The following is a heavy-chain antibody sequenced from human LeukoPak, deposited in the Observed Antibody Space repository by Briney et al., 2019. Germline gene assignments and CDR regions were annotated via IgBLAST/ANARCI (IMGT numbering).Heavy chain of an antibody. CDR3: ARVVLPGYLVY. D-gene: IGHD3-9*01. CDR1: GYTFTGYY. CDR2: INPNSGGT. Sequence: APVKASCKASGYTFTGYYMHWVRQSPGQGLEWMGWINPNSGGTNYAQKFQGRVTMTRDTSISTAYMELSRLRSDDTAVYYCARVVLPGYLVYWGQGTMVTVSS. J-gene: IGHJ4*02. V-gene: IGHV1-2*02.